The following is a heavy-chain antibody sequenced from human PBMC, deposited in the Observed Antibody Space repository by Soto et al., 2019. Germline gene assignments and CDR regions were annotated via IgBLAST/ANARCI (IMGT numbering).Heavy chain of an antibody. J-gene: IGHJ4*02. CDR2: ISGSGGST. CDR3: AKGSTGSRPYYFDC. V-gene: IGHV3-23*01. Sequence: GGSLRLSCAGSGFTFSSYAMSWVRQAPGKGLEWVSAISGSGGSTYSADSVTGRFTISRDNSRNSLYLQMNSLRAEDTALYYCAKGSTGSRPYYFDCWGQGTLVTVSS. D-gene: IGHD2-8*02. CDR1: GFTFSSYA.